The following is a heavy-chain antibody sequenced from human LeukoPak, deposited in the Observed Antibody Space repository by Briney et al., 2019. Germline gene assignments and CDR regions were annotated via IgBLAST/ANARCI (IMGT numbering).Heavy chain of an antibody. CDR1: TFTFSDYW. J-gene: IGHJ4*02. D-gene: IGHD2-8*01. Sequence: AGGSLRLSCAASTFTFSDYWMHWVRQAPGKGLVWVSRINSDGSGTRYADSVKGRFTISRDNAKNTLYLQMNSLTAEDTAVYYCARDLMVGSPFDSWGQGSLVTASS. V-gene: IGHV3-74*01. CDR2: INSDGSGT. CDR3: ARDLMVGSPFDS.